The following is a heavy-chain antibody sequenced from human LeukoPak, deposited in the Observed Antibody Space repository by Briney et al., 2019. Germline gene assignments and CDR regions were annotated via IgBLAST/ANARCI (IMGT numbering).Heavy chain of an antibody. D-gene: IGHD6-19*01. V-gene: IGHV4-39*01. CDR2: IYYSGST. Sequence: PSETLSLTCTVSGGSISSSSYYWGWIRQPPGKGLEWIGSIYYSGSTYYNPSLKSRVTISVDTSKNQFSLKLSSVTAADTAVYYCARPVRVAGFYFDYWGQGTLVTVSS. CDR3: ARPVRVAGFYFDY. J-gene: IGHJ4*02. CDR1: GGSISSSSYY.